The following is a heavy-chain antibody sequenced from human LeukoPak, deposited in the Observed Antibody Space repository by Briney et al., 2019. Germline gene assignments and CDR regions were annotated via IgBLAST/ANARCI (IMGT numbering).Heavy chain of an antibody. D-gene: IGHD4-11*01. Sequence: PGGSLRLSCAASGFTFDDYAMHWVRHAPGKGLEWVSGISWNSGSIGYADSVKGRFTISRDNAKNSLYLQMDSLRAEDTALYYCAKGRGYSSLYFQHWGQGTLVTVSS. V-gene: IGHV3-9*01. CDR1: GFTFDDYA. CDR3: AKGRGYSSLYFQH. J-gene: IGHJ1*01. CDR2: ISWNSGSI.